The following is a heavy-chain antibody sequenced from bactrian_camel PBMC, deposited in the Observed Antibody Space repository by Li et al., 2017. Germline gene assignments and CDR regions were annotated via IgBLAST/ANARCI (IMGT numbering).Heavy chain of an antibody. Sequence: HVQLVESGGASVQAGGSLTLSCAASGNIFNTHCVAWFRQAPGKEREGVAVIYTDGVTIYYDDSVKGRFTISRDNAKNMVYLQMKSLLPEDTAMYYCAAFPSGSYLCVSDYVDRGYWGQGTQVTVS. CDR2: IYTDGVTI. CDR1: GNIFNTHC. CDR3: AAFPSGSYLCVSDYVDRGY. V-gene: IGHV3S54*01. J-gene: IGHJ6*01. D-gene: IGHD4*01.